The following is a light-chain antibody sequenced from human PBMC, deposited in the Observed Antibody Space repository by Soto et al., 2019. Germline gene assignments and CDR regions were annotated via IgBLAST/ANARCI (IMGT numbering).Light chain of an antibody. Sequence: EIVLTQSPGTLSLSPGERATLSCRASQSLNSNYLAWHQQKPGQAPRLLIYDTFSRATGIPDRFSGSGSGTDFTLTISRLEPEDFAAYFCQQYDYLITFGQGTRLEIK. CDR3: QQYDYLIT. V-gene: IGKV3-20*01. CDR1: QSLNSNY. CDR2: DTF. J-gene: IGKJ5*01.